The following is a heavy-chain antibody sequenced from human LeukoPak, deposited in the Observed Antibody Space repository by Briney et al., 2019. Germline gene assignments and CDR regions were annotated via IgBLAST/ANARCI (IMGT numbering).Heavy chain of an antibody. J-gene: IGHJ4*02. D-gene: IGHD1-26*01. V-gene: IGHV3-48*04. CDR2: ISSSGSTI. Sequence: PGGSLRLSCAASGFTFSSYSMNWVRQAPGKGLELVSYISSSGSTIYYAESVKGRSTISRDNAKNSLYLQMNSLRVEDTAVYYCAREVGGWGQGTLVTVSS. CDR3: AREVGG. CDR1: GFTFSSYS.